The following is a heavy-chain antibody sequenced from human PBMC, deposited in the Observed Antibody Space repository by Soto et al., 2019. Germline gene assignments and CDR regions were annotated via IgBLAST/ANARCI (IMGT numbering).Heavy chain of an antibody. CDR1: GFTFSSDW. Sequence: PGGSLRLSCVASGFTFSSDWMHWVRQAPGKGLVWVSDIIDSGGSTYYADSVRGRFTISRDNSKSTLYLQMNSLRAEDTALYYCAKGRSYYYYYGADVWGQGTTVTVSS. V-gene: IGHV3-23*01. J-gene: IGHJ6*02. CDR2: IIDSGGST. CDR3: AKGRSYYYYYGADV.